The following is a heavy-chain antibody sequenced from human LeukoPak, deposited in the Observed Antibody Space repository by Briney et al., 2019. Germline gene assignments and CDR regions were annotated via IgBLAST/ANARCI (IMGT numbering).Heavy chain of an antibody. J-gene: IGHJ6*02. CDR2: INGDGSSI. CDR3: ARITIFGVVPLYGMDV. Sequence: GGSLRLSCAASGFTFSSYCMNWVRQTPGKGLVWVSRINGDGSSIAYADSVKGRFTTSRDNAKNTLYLQMNSLRAEDTAVYYCARITIFGVVPLYGMDVWGQGTTVTVSS. V-gene: IGHV3-74*01. CDR1: GFTFSSYC. D-gene: IGHD3-3*01.